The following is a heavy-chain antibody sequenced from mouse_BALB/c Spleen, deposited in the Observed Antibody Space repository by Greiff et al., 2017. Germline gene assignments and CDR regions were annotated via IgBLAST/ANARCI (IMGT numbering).Heavy chain of an antibody. V-gene: IGHV5-12-1*01. J-gene: IGHJ2*01. D-gene: IGHD1-1*01. Sequence: EVQLVESGGGLVKPGGSLKLSCAASGFAFSSYDMSWVRQTPEKRLEWVAYISSGGGSTYYPDTVKGRFTISRDNAKNTLYLQMSSLKSEDTAMYYCARQRYYGSSYLYYFDYWGQGTTLTVSS. CDR3: ARQRYYGSSYLYYFDY. CDR2: ISSGGGST. CDR1: GFAFSSYD.